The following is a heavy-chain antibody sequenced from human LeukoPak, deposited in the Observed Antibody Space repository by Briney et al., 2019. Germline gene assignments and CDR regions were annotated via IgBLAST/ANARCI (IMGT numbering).Heavy chain of an antibody. CDR3: AKGGGSTGRSYYFDY. J-gene: IGHJ4*02. CDR2: ISNDGNNK. V-gene: IGHV3-30*18. D-gene: IGHD2-15*01. Sequence: PGGSLRLSCAASGFPFSSYGMHWVRQAPGKGLEGVAAISNDGNNKFYADSVKGRFTISRDNPKNTMNLQMNSVRGEDTAVYYCAKGGGSTGRSYYFDYWGQGTLVTVSS. CDR1: GFPFSSYG.